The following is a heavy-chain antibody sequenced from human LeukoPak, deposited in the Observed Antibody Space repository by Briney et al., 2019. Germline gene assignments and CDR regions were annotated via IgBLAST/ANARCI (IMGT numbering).Heavy chain of an antibody. CDR3: AKDARRTSGWYFFDY. CDR1: GFTVSNNY. V-gene: IGHV3-66*01. J-gene: IGHJ4*02. D-gene: IGHD6-19*01. Sequence: GGSLRLSCAASGFTVSNNYMSWVRQAPGKGLEWVSVIYSGGSTYYADSVKGRFTISRDNSKNTVYLQMNSLRAEDTAVYYCAKDARRTSGWYFFDYWGQGSLVTVSS. CDR2: IYSGGST.